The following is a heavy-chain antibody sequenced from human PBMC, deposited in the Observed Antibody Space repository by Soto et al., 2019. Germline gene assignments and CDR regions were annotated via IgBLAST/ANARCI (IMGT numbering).Heavy chain of an antibody. CDR1: GGSISSSSYY. CDR2: IYYSGSP. Sequence: PSETLSLTCTVSGGSISSSSYYWGWIRQPPGKGLEWIGSIYYSGSPYNNPSLKSRVTISADTSKNQFSLKLTSVTAADTAVYYCARGSTTEKVDSWGQGTLVTVSS. CDR3: ARGSTTEKVDS. D-gene: IGHD4-17*01. V-gene: IGHV4-39*07. J-gene: IGHJ4*02.